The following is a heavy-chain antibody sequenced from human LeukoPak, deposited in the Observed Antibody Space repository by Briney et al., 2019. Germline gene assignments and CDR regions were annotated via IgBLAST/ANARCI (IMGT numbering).Heavy chain of an antibody. J-gene: IGHJ6*02. CDR1: GFTFSSYS. CDR3: ARDWHYGSGSSGMDV. D-gene: IGHD3-10*01. CDR2: IYYSGST. Sequence: LRLSCAASGFTFSSYSMNWIRQPPGKGLEWIGYIYYSGSTYYNPSLKSRVTISVDTSKNQFSLKLSSVTAADTAVYYCARDWHYGSGSSGMDVWGQGTTVTVSS. V-gene: IGHV4-30-4*08.